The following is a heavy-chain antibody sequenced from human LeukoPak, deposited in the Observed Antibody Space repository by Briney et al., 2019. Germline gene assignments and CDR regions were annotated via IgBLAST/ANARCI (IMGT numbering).Heavy chain of an antibody. CDR2: LYSGDDT. V-gene: IGHV3-53*01. CDR3: ARVGDHYHWYLDL. D-gene: IGHD3-10*01. CDR1: GLTVGTKY. J-gene: IGHJ2*01. Sequence: GGSLGLSCAASGLTVGTKYMNWVRQAPGKGLQWVSILYSGDDTYYADSVRGRFIVSRDSSKNTLYLHMSALRAEDTAVYYCARVGDHYHWYLDLWGRGTLVTVSS.